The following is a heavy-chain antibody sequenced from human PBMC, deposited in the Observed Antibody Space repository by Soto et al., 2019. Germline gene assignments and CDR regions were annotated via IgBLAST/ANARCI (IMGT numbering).Heavy chain of an antibody. CDR3: ARVGWAMIRVSYFDH. Sequence: QVELVESGGGVVQPGRSLRLSCAASGFTFSNYAIHWVRQAPGKGPEWVAAISHDGSQHYYADCVKGRFTTSRDNSKTMGCRQMNSLSTEDTAVFYGARVGWAMIRVSYFDHWGQGTMVSVSS. CDR2: ISHDGSQH. CDR1: GFTFSNYA. V-gene: IGHV3-30-3*01. J-gene: IGHJ4*02. D-gene: IGHD3-16*01.